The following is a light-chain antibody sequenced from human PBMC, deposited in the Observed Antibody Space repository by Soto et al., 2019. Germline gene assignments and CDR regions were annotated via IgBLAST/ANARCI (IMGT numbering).Light chain of an antibody. CDR1: QRISTY. CDR2: AAS. J-gene: IGKJ5*01. Sequence: DIQMTQSPSSLSASVGDRVTITCRASQRISTYLNWYQQKRGKAPKLLIYAASNLDTAVPSRFSGSGSGTDFTLTISSLQPEDFATYFCQQSYSIPLGFGQGTRLEIK. CDR3: QQSYSIPLG. V-gene: IGKV1-39*01.